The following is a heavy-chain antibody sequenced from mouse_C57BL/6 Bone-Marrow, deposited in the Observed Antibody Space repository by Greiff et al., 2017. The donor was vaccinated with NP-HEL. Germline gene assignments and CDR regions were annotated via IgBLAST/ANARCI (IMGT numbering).Heavy chain of an antibody. J-gene: IGHJ4*01. CDR3: ARPYYYGSSYAMDY. D-gene: IGHD1-1*01. Sequence: QVQLQQSGPELVQPGASVKISCKASGYAFSSSWMNWVKQRPGKGLEWIGRIYPGDGDTNYNGKFKGKATLTADKSSSTAYMQLSSLTSEGSAVYFCARPYYYGSSYAMDYWGQGTSVTVSS. V-gene: IGHV1-82*01. CDR2: IYPGDGDT. CDR1: GYAFSSSW.